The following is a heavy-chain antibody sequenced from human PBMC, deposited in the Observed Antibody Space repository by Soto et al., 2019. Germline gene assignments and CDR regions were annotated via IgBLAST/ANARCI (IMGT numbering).Heavy chain of an antibody. CDR2: ISYDGSNK. CDR1: GFTFSSYA. CDR3: ARDQQLAREYYYYYYGMDV. V-gene: IGHV3-30-3*01. J-gene: IGHJ6*02. D-gene: IGHD6-6*01. Sequence: QVQLVESEGGVVQPGRSLRLSCAASGFTFSSYAMHWVRQAPGKGLEWVAVISYDGSNKYYADSVKGRFTISRDNSKNTLYLQMNSLRAEDTAVYYCARDQQLAREYYYYYYGMDVWGQGTTVTVSS.